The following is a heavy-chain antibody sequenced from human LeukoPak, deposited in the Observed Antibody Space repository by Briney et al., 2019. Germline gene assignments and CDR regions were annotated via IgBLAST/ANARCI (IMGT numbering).Heavy chain of an antibody. CDR1: GFTFSGYG. V-gene: IGHV3-30*18. D-gene: IGHD3-3*01. Sequence: GGSLRLSCVVSGFTFSGYGMHWVRQAPGKGLEWVSVISYDGSNKYYADSVKGRFTISRDNSKSTLYLQVNSLRAEDTAVYYCAKTLNRGGFFGVVIIDQYYGMDVWGQGTTVTVSS. CDR3: AKTLNRGGFFGVVIIDQYYGMDV. J-gene: IGHJ6*02. CDR2: ISYDGSNK.